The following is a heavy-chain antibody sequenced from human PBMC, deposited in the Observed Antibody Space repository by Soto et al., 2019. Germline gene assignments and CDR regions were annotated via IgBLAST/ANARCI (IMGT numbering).Heavy chain of an antibody. D-gene: IGHD2-15*01. CDR3: ARGGSPLNWFDP. CDR2: ISSSGSTI. CDR1: RFSFHSYG. J-gene: IGHJ5*02. Sequence: GGSLRLSCTASRFSFHSYGMHWVRQAPGKGLEWLAVISYISSSGSTIYYADSVKGRFTISRDNAKNSLYLQMNSLRDEDTAVYYCARGGSPLNWFDPWGQGTLVTVSS. V-gene: IGHV3-48*02.